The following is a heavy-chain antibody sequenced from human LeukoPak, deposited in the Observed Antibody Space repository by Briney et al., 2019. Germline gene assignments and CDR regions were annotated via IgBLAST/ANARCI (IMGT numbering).Heavy chain of an antibody. CDR1: GFTFSNYA. J-gene: IGHJ6*03. CDR3: ARVAYYYGSGSYYEVLSYYYYMDV. CDR2: INWNGGST. Sequence: PGGSLRLSCAASGFTFSNYAMTWVRQAPGKGLEWVSGINWNGGSTGYADSVKGRFTISRDNAKNSLYLQMNSLRAEDTALYYCARVAYYYGSGSYYEVLSYYYYMDVWGKGTTVTVSS. V-gene: IGHV3-20*04. D-gene: IGHD3-10*01.